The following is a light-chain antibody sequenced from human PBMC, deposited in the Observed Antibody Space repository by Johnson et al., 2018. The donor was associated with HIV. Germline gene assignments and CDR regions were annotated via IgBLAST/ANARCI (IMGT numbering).Light chain of an antibody. CDR3: GTWDCLSAQYV. V-gene: IGLV1-51*02. CDR1: SSNIGNNY. Sequence: QSILTQPPSVSAAPGQKVTISCSGSSSNIGNNYVSWYQQLPGTAPKLLIYENNKRPSGIPDRFSGSKSGTSATLGITGLQTGDEADYYCGTWDCLSAQYVLGSGTKVTV. J-gene: IGLJ1*01. CDR2: ENN.